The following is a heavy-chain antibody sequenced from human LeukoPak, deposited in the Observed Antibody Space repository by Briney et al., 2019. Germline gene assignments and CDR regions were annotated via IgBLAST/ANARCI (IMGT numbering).Heavy chain of an antibody. Sequence: GESLKISCKGFGYSFTNYWIGWVRQMPGKGLEWMGIIYPGDFDTRYSPSFQGQVTISLDKSINTAYLHWNSLKASDTAMYFCTRHLLGSSPYPIEYWGQGTLVTVSS. D-gene: IGHD3-10*01. J-gene: IGHJ4*02. CDR3: TRHLLGSSPYPIEY. V-gene: IGHV5-51*01. CDR1: GYSFTNYW. CDR2: IYPGDFDT.